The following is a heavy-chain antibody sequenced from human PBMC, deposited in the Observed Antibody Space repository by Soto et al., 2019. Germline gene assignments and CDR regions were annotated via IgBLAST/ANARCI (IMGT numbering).Heavy chain of an antibody. Sequence: GGSRRLSCRASGLTFRGYGMTGSAQAPGKGLEWVSALTPGGETTYHIDSVKGRFTISRDNAKNTLYLQMNSLTDTDTAVYYCAKGSPVTGNCQDLDYWGQGTLVTVSS. CDR3: AKGSPVTGNCQDLDY. CDR1: GLTFRGYG. V-gene: IGHV3-23*01. J-gene: IGHJ4*02. CDR2: LTPGGETT. D-gene: IGHD1-7*01.